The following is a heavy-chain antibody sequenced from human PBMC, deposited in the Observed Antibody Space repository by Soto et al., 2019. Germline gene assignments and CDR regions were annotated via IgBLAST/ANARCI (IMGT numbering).Heavy chain of an antibody. V-gene: IGHV3-30-3*01. Sequence: QVQLVESGGGVVQPGRSLRLSCAASGFTFSSYAMHWVRQAPGKGLEWVAIISYDGSNKYYADYVKGRFTISRDNSKNTLYLQMNSRRAEDTAVYYCARVEEEGADYFDYWGQGTLVTVSS. CDR3: ARVEEEGADYFDY. CDR1: GFTFSSYA. CDR2: ISYDGSNK. D-gene: IGHD1-1*01. J-gene: IGHJ4*02.